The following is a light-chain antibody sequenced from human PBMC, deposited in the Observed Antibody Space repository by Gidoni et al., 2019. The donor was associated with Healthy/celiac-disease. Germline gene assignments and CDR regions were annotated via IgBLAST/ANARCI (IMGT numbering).Light chain of an antibody. Sequence: SYELTHPPPVSVSPGQTASITCSGDKLGDKYACWYQQKPGQSPVLVIYQDSKRPSGIPVRFSGSNSGNTATLTISGTQAMDEADYYCQAWDSSYVVFGGGTKLTVL. CDR2: QDS. CDR3: QAWDSSYVV. J-gene: IGLJ2*01. CDR1: KLGDKY. V-gene: IGLV3-1*01.